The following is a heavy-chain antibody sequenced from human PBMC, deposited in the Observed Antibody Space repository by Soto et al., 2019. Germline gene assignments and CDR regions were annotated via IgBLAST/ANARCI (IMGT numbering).Heavy chain of an antibody. D-gene: IGHD3-22*01. V-gene: IGHV1-69*01. CDR3: ARDSSGYYRGLSAFDI. Sequence: QVQLVQSGAEVKKPGSSVKVSCKASGGTFSSYAISWVRQAPGQGLEWMGGIIPIFGTANYAQKFLGRVTITADESTSTAYLELSSLRSEDTAVYYCARDSSGYYRGLSAFDIWGQGTMVTVSS. CDR1: GGTFSSYA. J-gene: IGHJ3*02. CDR2: IIPIFGTA.